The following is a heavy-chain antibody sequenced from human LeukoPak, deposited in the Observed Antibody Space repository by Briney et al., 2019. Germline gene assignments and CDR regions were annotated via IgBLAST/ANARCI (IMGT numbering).Heavy chain of an antibody. J-gene: IGHJ4*02. CDR1: GFTFSNAW. D-gene: IGHD3-22*01. CDR3: TPAPLAYYYDSSGYYLARNQDY. CDR2: IKSKTDGGTT. Sequence: GGSLRLSCAASGFTFSNAWMSWVRQAPGKGLEWVGRIKSKTDGGTTDDAAPGKGRFTIAREASKNSMCLKRNSLRTEDTAVYSCTPAPLAYYYDSSGYYLARNQDYWGQGTLVTVSS. V-gene: IGHV3-15*01.